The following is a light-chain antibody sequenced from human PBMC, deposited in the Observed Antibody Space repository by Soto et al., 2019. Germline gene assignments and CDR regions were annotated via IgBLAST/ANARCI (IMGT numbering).Light chain of an antibody. CDR3: QQYNSYPIT. V-gene: IGKV1-5*01. CDR2: DSS. CDR1: QNISIW. J-gene: IGKJ5*01. Sequence: DIQMTQSPSTLSASVGDRVTITCRASQNISIWLAWYQQRPGRAPRLLIYDSSSLESGVPSTFSGSGSGTEFSLTISNLRPEDFATYYCQQYNSYPITFGQGTRLEIK.